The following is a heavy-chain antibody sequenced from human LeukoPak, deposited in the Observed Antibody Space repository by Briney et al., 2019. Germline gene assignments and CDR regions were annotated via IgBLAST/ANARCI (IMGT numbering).Heavy chain of an antibody. CDR1: GFTVSSNY. Sequence: GSLRLSCAASGFTVSSNYMSWVRQAPGKGLEWVSAISVSGNTYHADSVKGRFTISRDSSKNTLYLQMNRLRAEDAAVYYCAKAPVTTCSGAYCYPFDYWGQGTLVTVSS. D-gene: IGHD2-21*01. CDR3: AKAPVTTCSGAYCYPFDY. V-gene: IGHV3-53*01. J-gene: IGHJ4*02. CDR2: ISVSGNT.